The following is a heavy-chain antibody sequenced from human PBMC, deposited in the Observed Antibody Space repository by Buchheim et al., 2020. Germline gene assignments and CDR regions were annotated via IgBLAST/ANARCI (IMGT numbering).Heavy chain of an antibody. D-gene: IGHD4-23*01. V-gene: IGHV4-30-4*01. CDR2: IYYSGST. CDR1: GGSISSGDYY. CDR3: DRDGRGYGGKPAFDY. Sequence: QVQLQESGPGLVKPSQTLSLTCTVSGGSISSGDYYWSWIRQPPGKGLERIGYIYYSGSTYYNPSHKRRVTILVDTSKDQFSLKLSSVTAACTAGYYCDRDGRGYGGKPAFDYWGQGTL. J-gene: IGHJ4*02.